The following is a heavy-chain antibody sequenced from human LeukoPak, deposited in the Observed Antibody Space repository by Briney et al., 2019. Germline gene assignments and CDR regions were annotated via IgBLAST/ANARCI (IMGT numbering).Heavy chain of an antibody. J-gene: IGHJ3*02. D-gene: IGHD2-2*01. CDR2: SYYSGSI. V-gene: IGHV4-30-4*08. CDR1: GGSISSGDYY. Sequence: SQTLSLTCTVSGGSISSGDYYWSWIGQTPGKGLEWIRYSYYSGSIYYNPSLKSRVTISVDTSKNQFSLKLSSVTAADTAVYYCAREGYQLPQAWLHIGASDIWGQGTMVTVSS. CDR3: AREGYQLPQAWLHIGASDI.